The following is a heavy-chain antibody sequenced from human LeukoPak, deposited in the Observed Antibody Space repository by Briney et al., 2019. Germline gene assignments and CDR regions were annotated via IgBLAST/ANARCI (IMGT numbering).Heavy chain of an antibody. J-gene: IGHJ4*02. CDR3: ARVAYYGSGSYNYFDY. CDR1: GFTFSSYS. V-gene: IGHV3-21*01. Sequence: GGSLRLSCAASGFTFSSYSMNWVRQAPGKGLEWVSSISSSSSYIYYADSVKGRFTISRDNAKNSLYLQMNSLRAEDTAVYYCARVAYYGSGSYNYFDYWGQGTLVTVSS. D-gene: IGHD3-10*01. CDR2: ISSSSSYI.